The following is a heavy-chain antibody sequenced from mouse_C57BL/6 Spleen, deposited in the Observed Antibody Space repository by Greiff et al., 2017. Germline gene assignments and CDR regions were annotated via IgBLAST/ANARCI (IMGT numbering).Heavy chain of an antibody. D-gene: IGHD2-1*01. CDR3: VYGNCPRWDFDE. CDR1: GYTFTSYW. V-gene: IGHV1-72*01. J-gene: IGHJ1*03. CDR2: IYPNSGGT. Sequence: QVQLQQPGAELVKPGASVKLSCKASGYTFTSYWMHWVKQRPGRGLEWIGRIYPNSGGTKYNEKFKGKATLTVDKSSSTAYMQLSSLTSEDSAVXDCVYGNCPRWDFDEWGKGTTVTVSS.